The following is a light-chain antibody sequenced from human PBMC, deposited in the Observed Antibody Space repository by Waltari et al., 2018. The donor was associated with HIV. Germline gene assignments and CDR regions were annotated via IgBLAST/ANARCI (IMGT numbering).Light chain of an antibody. CDR1: SSDVGRYNY. Sequence: QSALTQPASVSGSPGQSITIPCTGTSSDVGRYNYVSWYQQHPGKAPKLLIYEVSNRPSSFPNRLCGSKSGNPASLPISGRQAEDEALYYCSSCTVTGTLNWVLDGGTKLTVL. CDR3: SSCTVTGTLNWV. CDR2: EVS. J-gene: IGLJ3*02. V-gene: IGLV2-14*03.